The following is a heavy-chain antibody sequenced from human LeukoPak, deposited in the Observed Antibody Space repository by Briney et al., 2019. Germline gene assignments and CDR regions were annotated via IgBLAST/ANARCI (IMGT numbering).Heavy chain of an antibody. CDR2: IYYSGST. CDR1: GGSISSGGYY. V-gene: IGHV4-39*01. CDR3: ARHGRYYDSSGYFDY. Sequence: SETLSLTCTVSGGSISSGGYYWSWIRQHPGKGLEWIGSIYYSGSTYYNPSLKSRVTISVDTSKNQFSLKLSSVTAADTAVYYCARHGRYYDSSGYFDYWGQGTLVTVSS. D-gene: IGHD3-22*01. J-gene: IGHJ4*02.